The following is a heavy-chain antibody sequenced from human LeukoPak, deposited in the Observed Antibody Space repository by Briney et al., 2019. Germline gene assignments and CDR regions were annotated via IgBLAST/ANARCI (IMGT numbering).Heavy chain of an antibody. CDR1: GYSLSGYS. CDR2: ISAYNGNT. Sequence: ASVKVSCKASGYSLSGYSIHWVRQAPGQGLEWMGWISAYNGNTNYAQKLQGRVTMTTDTSTSTAYMELRSLRSDDTAVYYCARGTIVGATSGAFDIWGQGTMVTVSS. D-gene: IGHD1-26*01. CDR3: ARGTIVGATSGAFDI. J-gene: IGHJ3*02. V-gene: IGHV1-18*04.